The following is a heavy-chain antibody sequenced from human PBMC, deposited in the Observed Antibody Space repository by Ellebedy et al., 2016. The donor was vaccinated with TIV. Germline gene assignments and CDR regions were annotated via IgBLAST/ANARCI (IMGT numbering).Heavy chain of an antibody. Sequence: MPSETLSLTCTVSGASISSSYWSWIRQTPGKDLEWIGYISNTGRTNYNPSLQSRVTISVDTSRKQFSLTLRSLTAADTAVYYCARDRRGSYDFWGQGTLLAVSS. V-gene: IGHV4-59*01. CDR3: ARDRRGSYDF. D-gene: IGHD3-10*01. CDR2: ISNTGRT. CDR1: GASISSSY. J-gene: IGHJ4*02.